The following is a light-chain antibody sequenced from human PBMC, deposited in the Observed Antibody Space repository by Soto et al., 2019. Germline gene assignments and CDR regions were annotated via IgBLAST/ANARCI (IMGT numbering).Light chain of an antibody. CDR3: QQYGNSPRT. Sequence: EIVLTQSPGTLSVSPGERATLSCRASQSVSSSLAWYQQKPGQAPRLLISGASNRATGIPDRFSGSGSGTDFTLTISRLEPEDFAVYYCQQYGNSPRTFGQGTKVDIK. V-gene: IGKV3-20*01. J-gene: IGKJ1*01. CDR1: QSVSSS. CDR2: GAS.